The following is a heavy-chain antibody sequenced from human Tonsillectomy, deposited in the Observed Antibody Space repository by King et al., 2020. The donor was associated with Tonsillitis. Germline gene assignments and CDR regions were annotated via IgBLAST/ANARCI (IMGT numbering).Heavy chain of an antibody. CDR3: ARDRCSGGSCYRYYYYGMDV. Sequence: VQLVESGAEVKKPGASVKVSCKASGYTFTSYGISWVRQAPGQGLEWMGWISAYNGNTNYAQKLQGRVTMTTDTSTSTAYMELRNLRSDDTAVYYCARDRCSGGSCYRYYYYGMDVWGQGTTVTVSS. J-gene: IGHJ6*02. D-gene: IGHD2-15*01. CDR1: GYTFTSYG. V-gene: IGHV1-18*04. CDR2: ISAYNGNT.